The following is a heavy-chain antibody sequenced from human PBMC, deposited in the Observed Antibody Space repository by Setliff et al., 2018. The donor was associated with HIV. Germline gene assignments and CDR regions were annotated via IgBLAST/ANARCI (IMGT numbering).Heavy chain of an antibody. CDR3: ARVGYYDSSFDY. V-gene: IGHV4-34*01. D-gene: IGHD3-22*01. CDR2: INHGGTT. J-gene: IGHJ4*02. CDR1: GDSFSGYY. Sequence: PSETLSLTCAVYGDSFSGYYWSWIRQTPGKGLEWIGEINHGGTTNSNPSLKSRVTISVDTSKNHFSLKLNSVTAADTAVYYCARVGYYDSSFDYWGQGTLVTVSS.